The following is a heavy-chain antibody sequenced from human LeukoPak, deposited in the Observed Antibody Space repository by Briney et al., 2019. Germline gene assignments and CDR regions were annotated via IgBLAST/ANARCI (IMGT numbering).Heavy chain of an antibody. Sequence: PGGSLRLSCAASGFTFSSYAMSRVRQAPGKGLEWVSAISGSGGSTYYADSVKGRFTISRDNSKNTLYLQMNSLRAEDTAVYYCAKDPGELGIYYDSRWFDPWGQGTLVTVSS. J-gene: IGHJ5*02. CDR1: GFTFSSYA. CDR3: AKDPGELGIYYDSRWFDP. CDR2: ISGSGGST. D-gene: IGHD3-22*01. V-gene: IGHV3-23*01.